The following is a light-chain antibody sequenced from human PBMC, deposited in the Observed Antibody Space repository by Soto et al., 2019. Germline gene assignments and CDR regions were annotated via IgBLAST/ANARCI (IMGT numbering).Light chain of an antibody. Sequence: EIVLTQSPGILSLSPGERASLSCRASQSVSNNYLAWYQLKPGQAPSLLIFGASSRATGIPDRFIGSGSGTDFTLTISKLEPEDFAIYYWQQYVLSPYSFGQGTTLDIK. V-gene: IGKV3-20*01. CDR1: QSVSNNY. CDR2: GAS. CDR3: QQYVLSPYS. J-gene: IGKJ2*03.